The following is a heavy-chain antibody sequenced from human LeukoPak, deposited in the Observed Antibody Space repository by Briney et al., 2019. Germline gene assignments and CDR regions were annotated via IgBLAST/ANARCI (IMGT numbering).Heavy chain of an antibody. V-gene: IGHV3-21*01. D-gene: IGHD1-26*01. Sequence: PGGSLRLSCAASGFTFSSYSMNWVRQAPGKGLEWVSSISSSSSYIYYADSVKGRFTISRDNAKNSLYLQMNRLRAEDTAVYYCARVEVGPSMVFDYWGQGTLVTVSS. CDR2: ISSSSSYI. CDR3: ARVEVGPSMVFDY. J-gene: IGHJ4*02. CDR1: GFTFSSYS.